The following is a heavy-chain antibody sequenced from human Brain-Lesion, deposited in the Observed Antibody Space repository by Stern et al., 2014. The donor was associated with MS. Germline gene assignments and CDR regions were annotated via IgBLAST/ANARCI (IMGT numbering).Heavy chain of an antibody. CDR3: ATFSPGAGGNYYRHFDY. V-gene: IGHV1-24*01. D-gene: IGHD1-26*01. CDR2: FDPEDGET. CDR1: GYTLPDLS. J-gene: IGHJ4*02. Sequence: QVQLVQSGAEVKKPGASVKVSCKVSGYTLPDLSMHWVRQAPRKGLEWMGGFDPEDGETIYAQKFQGRVTMTEDTSTDTAYMELSSLRSEDTAVYYCATFSPGAGGNYYRHFDYWGQGTLVTVSS.